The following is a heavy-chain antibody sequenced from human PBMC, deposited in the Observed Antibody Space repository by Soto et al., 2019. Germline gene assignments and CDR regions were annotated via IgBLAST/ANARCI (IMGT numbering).Heavy chain of an antibody. CDR1: GGTISRSY. CDR3: ARHRPGGGGSCYDY. J-gene: IGHJ4*02. V-gene: IGHV4-59*08. D-gene: IGHD2-15*01. CDR2: IYYSGST. Sequence: QVQLQESGPGLVKASETQSLTCTVAGGTISRSYWSWIRQPPGKGLEWIGYIYYSGSTNYNPSLKSRVTISVDTSKNQFSLKLSSVTAADTAVYYCARHRPGGGGSCYDYWGQGTLVTVFS.